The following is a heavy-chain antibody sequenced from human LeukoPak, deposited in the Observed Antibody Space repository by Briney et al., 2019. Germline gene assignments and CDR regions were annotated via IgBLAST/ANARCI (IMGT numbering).Heavy chain of an antibody. D-gene: IGHD3-10*01. Sequence: GGSLRLSCAASGFTFSIYSMHWVRQAPGKGLEWVSYISSSSSTIKYADSVKGRFTISRDNAKNSLFLQMNSLRDEDTAVYYCARAKDNYYGSGSYDRGQGTLVTVSS. CDR3: ARAKDNYYGSGSYD. J-gene: IGHJ4*02. CDR1: GFTFSIYS. CDR2: ISSSSSTI. V-gene: IGHV3-48*02.